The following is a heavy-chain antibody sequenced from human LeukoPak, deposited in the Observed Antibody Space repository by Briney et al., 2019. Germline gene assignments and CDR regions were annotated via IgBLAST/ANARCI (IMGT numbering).Heavy chain of an antibody. J-gene: IGHJ4*02. CDR1: GYSFTSYW. CDR3: ARLDSPFDY. Sequence: GESLKISCKGSGYSFTSYWIGWVRQLPGKGVEWMGIIYPGDSDTRYSPSFQGQVTISAHKSISTAYLQWSSLKAAEPAMYYCARLDSPFDYWGQGTLVTVSS. D-gene: IGHD5-18*01. V-gene: IGHV5-51*01. CDR2: IYPGDSDT.